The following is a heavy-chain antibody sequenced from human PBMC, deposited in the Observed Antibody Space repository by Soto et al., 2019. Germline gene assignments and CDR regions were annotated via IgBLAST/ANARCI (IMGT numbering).Heavy chain of an antibody. Sequence: SETLSLTCTVSGGSISSYCWSWIRQPAGKGLEWIGRIYTSGSTNYNPSLKSRVTMSVDTSKNQFSLKLSSVTAADTAVYYCARARTPYDFRRVENWFDPWGQGTLVTVSS. J-gene: IGHJ5*02. CDR3: ARARTPYDFRRVENWFDP. CDR1: GGSISSYC. D-gene: IGHD3-3*01. CDR2: IYTSGST. V-gene: IGHV4-4*07.